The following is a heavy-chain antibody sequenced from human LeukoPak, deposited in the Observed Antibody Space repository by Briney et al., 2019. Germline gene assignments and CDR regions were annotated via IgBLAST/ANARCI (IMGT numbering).Heavy chain of an antibody. CDR1: GFTLSNYW. J-gene: IGHJ1*01. CDR2: INRDGSIT. Sequence: GGSLRLSCVASGFTLSNYWMHWVRQAPGKGLAWVSRINRDGSITNYADSVRGRFTISRDNARNTLDLQMNSLRPEDTAVYYCANSKGDPGLALAGAIFAEYFQHWGQGTLVTVSS. CDR3: ANSKGDPGLALAGAIFAEYFQH. V-gene: IGHV3-74*01. D-gene: IGHD6-19*01.